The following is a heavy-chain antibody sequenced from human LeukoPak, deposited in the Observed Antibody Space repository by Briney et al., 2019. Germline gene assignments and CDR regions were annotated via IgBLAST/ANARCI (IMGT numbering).Heavy chain of an antibody. CDR3: ARARQGSIDH. CDR1: GFTFSSYW. J-gene: IGHJ4*02. Sequence: GGSLRLSCAASGFTFSSYWMHWVRQAPGKGLVWVSRINSDGSTITYADSVKGRFTISRDNAKNTLYLQMNSLSAEDTALYYCARARQGSIDHWGQGTLVTVSS. CDR2: INSDGSTI. V-gene: IGHV3-74*01.